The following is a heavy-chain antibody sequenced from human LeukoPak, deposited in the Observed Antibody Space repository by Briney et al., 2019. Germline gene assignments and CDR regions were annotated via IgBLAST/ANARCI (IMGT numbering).Heavy chain of an antibody. CDR1: GFSLSTSGMR. V-gene: IGHV2-70*04. CDR2: IDWDDDK. CDR3: ARTPYCGGDCYVDY. Sequence: SGPTLLNPTQTLTLTSTFSGFSLSTSGMRVRWIRQPPGKALEWLALIDWDDDKFYSTSLKTRLTISKDTSKNQVVLTMTNMDPVDTATYYCARTPYCGGDCYVDYWGQGTLVTVSS. D-gene: IGHD2-21*02. J-gene: IGHJ4*02.